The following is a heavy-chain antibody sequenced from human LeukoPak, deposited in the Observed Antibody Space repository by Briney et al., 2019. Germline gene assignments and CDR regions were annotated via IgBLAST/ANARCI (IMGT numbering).Heavy chain of an antibody. D-gene: IGHD3-9*01. CDR3: ALALRYFDTNNWFDP. CDR2: IYYSGST. J-gene: IGHJ5*02. Sequence: PSETLSLTCTVSGGSISSSSYYWGWIRQPPGKGLEWIGSIYYSGSTYYNPSLKRRVTISVDTSKNQFSLKLSSVTAADTAVYYCALALRYFDTNNWFDPWGQGTLVTVSS. CDR1: GGSISSSSYY. V-gene: IGHV4-39*01.